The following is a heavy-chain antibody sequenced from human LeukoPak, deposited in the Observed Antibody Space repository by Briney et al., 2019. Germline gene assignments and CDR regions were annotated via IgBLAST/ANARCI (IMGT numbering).Heavy chain of an antibody. CDR3: ASLYGSGPNWFDP. D-gene: IGHD3-10*01. CDR1: GFTFSSYG. Sequence: GGSLRLSCAASGFTFSSYGMHWVRQAPGKGLEWVAFIRYDGSNKYYADSVKGRFTISRDNAKNSLYLQMNSLRAEDTAVYYCASLYGSGPNWFDPWGQGTLVTVSS. V-gene: IGHV3-30*02. CDR2: IRYDGSNK. J-gene: IGHJ5*02.